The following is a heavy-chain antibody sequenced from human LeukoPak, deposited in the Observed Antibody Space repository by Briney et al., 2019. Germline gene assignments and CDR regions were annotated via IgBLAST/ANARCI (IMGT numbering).Heavy chain of an antibody. Sequence: GGSLRLSCAASGFTFSSYAMSWVRQAPGKGLEWVSAFIGSGGSTYYADSVKGRFTISRDNSKNTLYLQMNSLRAEDTAVYYCAKGGYYYDSSGSFDYWGQGTLVTVSS. CDR2: FIGSGGST. CDR1: GFTFSSYA. V-gene: IGHV3-23*01. D-gene: IGHD3-22*01. CDR3: AKGGYYYDSSGSFDY. J-gene: IGHJ4*02.